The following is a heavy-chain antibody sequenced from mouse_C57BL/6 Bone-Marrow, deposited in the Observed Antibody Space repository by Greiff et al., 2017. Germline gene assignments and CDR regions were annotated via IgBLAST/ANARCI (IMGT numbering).Heavy chain of an antibody. V-gene: IGHV1-39*01. CDR1: GYSFTDYN. J-gene: IGHJ2*01. D-gene: IGHD1-1*01. CDR3: SSSIATVVATNFDY. Sequence: EVQLQQSGPELVKPGASVKLSCKASGYSFTDYNMNWVKQSNGKSLEWIGVINPNYGTTSYNQKFKGKATLTVDHSSSPAYMQLSSLTSEDSAAYYGSSSIATVVATNFDYWGQVTTLTVSS. CDR2: INPNYGTT.